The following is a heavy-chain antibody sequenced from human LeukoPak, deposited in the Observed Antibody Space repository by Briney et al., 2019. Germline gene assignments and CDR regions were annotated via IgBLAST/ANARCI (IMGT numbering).Heavy chain of an antibody. Sequence: SETLSLTCAVYGGSFSGYYWSWIRQPPGKGLEWIGEINHSGSTNYNPSLKSRVTTSVDTSKNRFSLKLSSVTAADTAVYYCARGHEGIDYWGQGTLVTVSS. CDR1: GGSFSGYY. V-gene: IGHV4-34*01. CDR3: ARGHEGIDY. J-gene: IGHJ4*02. D-gene: IGHD6-13*01. CDR2: INHSGST.